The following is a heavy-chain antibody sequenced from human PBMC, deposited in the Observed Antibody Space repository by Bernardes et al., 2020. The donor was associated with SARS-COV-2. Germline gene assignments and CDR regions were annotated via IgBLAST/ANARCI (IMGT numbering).Heavy chain of an antibody. J-gene: IGHJ4*02. V-gene: IGHV3-48*03. D-gene: IGHD7-27*01. CDR1: GFTFSSYE. CDR3: ASRNWGHDY. CDR2: ISSSGNTK. Sequence: VGALILSCVASGFTFSSYEMHWVRQAPGQGLEWVSYISSSGNTKYYADSVKGRFTISRDNAKNSLYLQMNSLRAEDTAVYFCASRNWGHDYWGQGTLVTVSS.